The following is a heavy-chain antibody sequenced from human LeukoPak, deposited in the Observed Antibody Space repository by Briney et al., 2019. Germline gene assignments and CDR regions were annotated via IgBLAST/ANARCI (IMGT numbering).Heavy chain of an antibody. Sequence: PGGSLRLSCAASGFTFSSYSMNWVRQAPGKGLEWVSTISGSGGTTYYTGSVEGRFTISRDNAKNSLYLQMNSLRAEDTADYYCLGSNIAAVWGQGTLVTVSS. D-gene: IGHD6-13*01. CDR2: ISGSGGTT. V-gene: IGHV3-21*01. J-gene: IGHJ4*02. CDR3: LGSNIAAV. CDR1: GFTFSSYS.